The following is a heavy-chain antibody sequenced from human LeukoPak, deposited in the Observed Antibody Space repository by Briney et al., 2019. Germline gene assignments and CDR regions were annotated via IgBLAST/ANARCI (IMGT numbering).Heavy chain of an antibody. D-gene: IGHD2-21*02. J-gene: IGHJ4*02. CDR2: ISSSSTYI. CDR3: AKDIKGYDIVVVTAIDY. Sequence: GGSLRLSCAASGFTFSSYSMNWVRQAQGKGLEWVSSISSSSTYIYYADSVKGRFTISRDNAKNSLYLQMNSLRAEDTALYNCAKDIKGYDIVVVTAIDYWGQGTLVTVSS. V-gene: IGHV3-21*04. CDR1: GFTFSSYS.